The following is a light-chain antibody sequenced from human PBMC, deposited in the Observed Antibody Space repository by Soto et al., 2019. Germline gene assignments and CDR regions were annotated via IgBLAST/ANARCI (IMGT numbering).Light chain of an antibody. CDR3: QQVNVYPST. CDR1: QDISKY. CDR2: DAS. V-gene: IGKV1-33*01. Sequence: DIKLTHSQSSLSASLGDRVTITCQASQDISKYPNWYQQQPGKAPKLLIYDASNLETGVPSRFSGGGSGTDFTLTISSLQPEDFATYYCQQVNVYPSTFGGGTKVDIK. J-gene: IGKJ4*01.